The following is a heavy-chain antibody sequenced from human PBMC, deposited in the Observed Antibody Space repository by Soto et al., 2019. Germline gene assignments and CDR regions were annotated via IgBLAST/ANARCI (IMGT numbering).Heavy chain of an antibody. Sequence: QITLKESGPTLVRPTQTLTLTCTFSGFSLSTSGVGVGWIRQPPGKALEWLALIYWDDDKRYSPSLKSRLTITQDTSKNQVVRTMTNMDPGDTATYYCAHSRCGGDCLQSYSSHYYYGMDVWGQGTTVTVSS. CDR1: GFSLSTSGVG. D-gene: IGHD2-21*02. CDR3: AHSRCGGDCLQSYSSHYYYGMDV. J-gene: IGHJ6*02. CDR2: IYWDDDK. V-gene: IGHV2-5*02.